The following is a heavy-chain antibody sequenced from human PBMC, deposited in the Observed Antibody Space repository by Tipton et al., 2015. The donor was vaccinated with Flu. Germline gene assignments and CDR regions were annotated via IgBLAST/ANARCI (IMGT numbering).Heavy chain of an antibody. CDR2: VRDTGGGT. J-gene: IGHJ6*02. Sequence: SLRLSCAASGFRLRSYAMSWVRQAPGKGLEWVSTVRDTGGGTYYADSVKGRFTSSRDDSKSAVLLQMNSLRVEDTAVYFCAKGGYSDYGYYYYAMDVWGREATVNVSS. D-gene: IGHD5-12*01. V-gene: IGHV3-23*01. CDR1: GFRLRSYA. CDR3: AKGGYSDYGYYYYAMDV.